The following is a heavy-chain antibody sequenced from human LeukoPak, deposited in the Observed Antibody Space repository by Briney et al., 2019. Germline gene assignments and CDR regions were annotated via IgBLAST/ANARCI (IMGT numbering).Heavy chain of an antibody. J-gene: IGHJ6*03. CDR2: INPNSGGT. CDR3: ARGGGFSYGDRYYYYYMDV. CDR1: GYTFTGYY. D-gene: IGHD5-18*01. V-gene: IGHV1-2*02. Sequence: ASVKVSCKASGYTFTGYYMHWVRQPPGQGLEWMGCINPNSGGTNYAQKFQGRVTMTRDTSISTAYMELNRLRSGDTAVYYCARGGGFSYGDRYYYYYMDVWGKGTTVTISS.